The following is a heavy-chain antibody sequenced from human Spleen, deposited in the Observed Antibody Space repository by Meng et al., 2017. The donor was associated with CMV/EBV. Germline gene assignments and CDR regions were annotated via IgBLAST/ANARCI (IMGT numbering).Heavy chain of an antibody. Sequence: GGSLRLSCAASAFTFGRHWMHWVRQSPGKGLVWVSLINKDGSATNYADSVKGRFTTSRDNAKNTLYLQMNSLRAEDTAVYYCVREVEETGLRHFDFWGQGTLVTVSS. CDR3: VREVEETGLRHFDF. D-gene: IGHD5-12*01. CDR2: INKDGSAT. CDR1: AFTFGRHW. V-gene: IGHV3-74*01. J-gene: IGHJ4*02.